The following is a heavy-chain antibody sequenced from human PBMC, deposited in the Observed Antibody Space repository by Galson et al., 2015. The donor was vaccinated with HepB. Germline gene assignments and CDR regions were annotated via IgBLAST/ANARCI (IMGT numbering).Heavy chain of an antibody. CDR3: ARSGRFGIAAADHGLY. CDR2: INVGNGNT. D-gene: IGHD6-13*01. J-gene: IGHJ4*02. V-gene: IGHV1-3*01. CDR1: GYTFIMYA. Sequence: SVKVSCKASGYTFIMYAMHRVRQAPGQRPEWMGWINVGNGNTKYSQKFQGRVTITRDTSARTAYMELGSLKSEDTAVYYCARSGRFGIAAADHGLYWGQGTLVTVSS.